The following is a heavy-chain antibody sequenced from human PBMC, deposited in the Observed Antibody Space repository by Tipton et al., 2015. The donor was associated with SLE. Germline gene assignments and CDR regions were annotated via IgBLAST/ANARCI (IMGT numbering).Heavy chain of an antibody. CDR2: ISHGGST. J-gene: IGHJ4*02. Sequence: TLSLTCAVYGGSFSGYSWSWIRQTPGKGLEWIGEISHGGSTNYNPSLKTRVTMSVDTSKKQFSLKLGSVTAADTAVYFCARANWAQGHFGFWGQGTLVTVSS. D-gene: IGHD7-27*01. V-gene: IGHV4-34*01. CDR1: GGSFSGYS. CDR3: ARANWAQGHFGF.